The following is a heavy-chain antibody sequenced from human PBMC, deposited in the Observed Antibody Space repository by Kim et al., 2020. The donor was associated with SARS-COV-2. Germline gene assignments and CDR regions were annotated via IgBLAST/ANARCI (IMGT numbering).Heavy chain of an antibody. J-gene: IGHJ6*02. Sequence: SETLSLTCTVSGGSISSGSLYWSWIRQPAGKGLEWIGRIYAGGSTNYNPSLKSRVTISVDSSKNQFSLRLRFVTAADTAVYYCARFDPPDPYSSSWLQGGGYYHDMDVWGPGTTVTASS. CDR2: IYAGGST. CDR1: GGSISSGSLY. V-gene: IGHV4-61*02. D-gene: IGHD6-13*01. CDR3: ARFDPPDPYSSSWLQGGGYYHDMDV.